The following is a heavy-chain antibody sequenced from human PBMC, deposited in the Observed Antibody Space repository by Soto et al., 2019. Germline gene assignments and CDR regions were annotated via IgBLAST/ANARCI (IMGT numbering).Heavy chain of an antibody. CDR3: ARGKRFLEWLFDY. Sequence: GGSLRLSCAASGFTFSSYGMHWVRQAPGKGLEWVVVIWYDGSNKYYADSVKGRFTISRDNSKNTLYLQMNSLRAEDAAVYYCARGKRFLEWLFDYWGQGTLVTVSS. J-gene: IGHJ4*02. CDR2: IWYDGSNK. D-gene: IGHD3-3*01. V-gene: IGHV3-33*08. CDR1: GFTFSSYG.